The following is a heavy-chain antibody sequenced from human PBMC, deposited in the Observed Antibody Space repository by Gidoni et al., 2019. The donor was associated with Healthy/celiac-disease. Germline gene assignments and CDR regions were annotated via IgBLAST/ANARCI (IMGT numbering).Heavy chain of an antibody. Sequence: QLQLQESGPGLVKPSESLSLSCTVSGGSISSSSYYWGWIRQPPGKGLEWIGSIYYSGGTYYNPSLKSRVTISVDTSKNQFSLKLSSVTAADTAVYYCARHHKGGGFNFDYWGQGTLVTVSS. CDR1: GGSISSSSYY. CDR3: ARHHKGGGFNFDY. D-gene: IGHD3-16*01. V-gene: IGHV4-39*01. J-gene: IGHJ4*02. CDR2: IYYSGGT.